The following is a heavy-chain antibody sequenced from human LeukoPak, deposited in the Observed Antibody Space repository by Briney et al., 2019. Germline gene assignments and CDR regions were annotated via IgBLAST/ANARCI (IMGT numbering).Heavy chain of an antibody. V-gene: IGHV3-48*03. CDR1: GFTFRDYE. D-gene: IGHD4-23*01. Sequence: GGSLRLSCAASGFTFRDYEMNWVRQAPGKGLEWVSYISSSASTIYYADSVKGRFTISRDSAKKSVYLQMNSLRAEDTAVYYCARDPVGYYYAMDVWGQGTTVTVSS. CDR3: ARDPVGYYYAMDV. J-gene: IGHJ6*02. CDR2: ISSSASTI.